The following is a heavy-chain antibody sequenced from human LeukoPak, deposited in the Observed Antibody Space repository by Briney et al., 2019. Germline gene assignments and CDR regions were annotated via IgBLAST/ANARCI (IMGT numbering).Heavy chain of an antibody. Sequence: ASVKVSCKASGYTFTGQYIHWVRQAPGQGLEWMGIINPSGGSTTYPQKFQGRVTMTRDMSTSTVYMDLSSLRSEDTAVYYCARGGYSSPRGWFDPWGQGTLVTVSS. V-gene: IGHV1-46*01. J-gene: IGHJ5*02. CDR3: ARGGYSSPRGWFDP. D-gene: IGHD6-19*01. CDR1: GYTFTGQY. CDR2: INPSGGST.